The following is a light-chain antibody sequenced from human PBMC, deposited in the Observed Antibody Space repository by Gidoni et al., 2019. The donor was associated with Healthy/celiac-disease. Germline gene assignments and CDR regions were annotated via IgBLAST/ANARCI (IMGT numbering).Light chain of an antibody. Sequence: AIRLTKTPSSFSASTGDRVTITCRASQGISSYLAWYQQKPGKVPKLLIYAASTLQSGVPSRFSGSGSGTDFTLTISCLQSEDFATYYCQQYYSYPLTFGGGTKVEIK. CDR1: QGISSY. CDR2: AAS. J-gene: IGKJ4*01. V-gene: IGKV1-8*01. CDR3: QQYYSYPLT.